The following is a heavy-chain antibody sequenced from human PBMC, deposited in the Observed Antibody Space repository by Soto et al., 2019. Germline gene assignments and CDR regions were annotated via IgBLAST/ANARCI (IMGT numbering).Heavy chain of an antibody. J-gene: IGHJ4*02. CDR1: GDTIGSYY. CDR3: ARGSCSSASCYTGDY. V-gene: IGHV4-59*01. CDR2: IYFTGST. D-gene: IGHD2-2*02. Sequence: SETLSLTCTVSGDTIGSYYWSWIRQPPGKGLEWIGYIYFTGSTDYNPSLKSRVTISVDTSKNQFSLKLSSVTAADTAVYYCARGSCSSASCYTGDYWGQGPLVTVSS.